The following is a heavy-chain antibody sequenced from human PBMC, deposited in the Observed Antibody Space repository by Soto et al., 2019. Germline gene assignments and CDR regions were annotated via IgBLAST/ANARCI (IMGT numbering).Heavy chain of an antibody. J-gene: IGHJ4*02. Sequence: QITLNESGPTVVRPTETLTLTCRFSGFPLTTSGVAVGWIRQSPGKAPEWLALIYWDDDKRYSASLKSRLTITKDTSKNQVVLTVSDLDPTDTATYYCAHRVLRTVFGLVTTTAIYFDFWGQGTPVAVSS. D-gene: IGHD3-3*01. CDR1: GFPLTTSGVA. V-gene: IGHV2-5*02. CDR2: IYWDDDK. CDR3: AHRVLRTVFGLVTTTAIYFDF.